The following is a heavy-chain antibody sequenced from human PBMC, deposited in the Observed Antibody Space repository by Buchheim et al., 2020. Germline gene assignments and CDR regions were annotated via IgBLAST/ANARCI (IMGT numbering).Heavy chain of an antibody. Sequence: EVQLVQSGAEVKKPGESLRISCKGSGYSFTSYWISWVRQMPGKGLEWMGRIDPSDSYTDYTPSFQGHVTIPAAKSISTAYLQWSSLKASDTAMYYCATYAGYCTSTSCPPFDYWGQGTL. V-gene: IGHV5-10-1*03. J-gene: IGHJ4*02. CDR1: GYSFTSYW. CDR3: ATYAGYCTSTSCPPFDY. CDR2: IDPSDSYT. D-gene: IGHD2-2*01.